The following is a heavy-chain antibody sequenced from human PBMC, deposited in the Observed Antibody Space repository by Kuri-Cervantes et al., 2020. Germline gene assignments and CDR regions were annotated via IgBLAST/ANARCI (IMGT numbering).Heavy chain of an antibody. V-gene: IGHV3-9*01. D-gene: IGHD7-27*01. Sequence: GGSLRLSCAASGFSFDDYAMHWVRQAPGKGLEWVSGIGWNSGSIGYADSVKGRFTISRDNAKNSLYLQMNSLRDEDTAVYYCARDLGESGYWGQGTLVTVSS. J-gene: IGHJ4*02. CDR2: IGWNSGSI. CDR3: ARDLGESGY. CDR1: GFSFDDYA.